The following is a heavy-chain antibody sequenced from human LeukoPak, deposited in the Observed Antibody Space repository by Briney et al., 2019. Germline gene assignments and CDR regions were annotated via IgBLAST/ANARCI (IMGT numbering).Heavy chain of an antibody. CDR2: ISGSGGST. CDR3: AKDRDEYDFGSGPSHYFDY. Sequence: GGSLRLSCAASGFTFSSYAMSWVRQAPGKGLEWVSAISGSGGSTYYADSVKGRFTISRDNSKNTLYLQMNSLRAEDTAVYYCAKDRDEYDFGSGPSHYFDYWGQGTLVTVSS. J-gene: IGHJ4*02. CDR1: GFTFSSYA. D-gene: IGHD3-3*01. V-gene: IGHV3-23*01.